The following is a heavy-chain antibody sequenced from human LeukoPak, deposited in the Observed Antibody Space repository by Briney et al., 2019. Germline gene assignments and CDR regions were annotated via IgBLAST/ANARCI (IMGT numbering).Heavy chain of an antibody. Sequence: PSETLSLTCAVYGGSFSGYYWSWIRQPPGKGLEWIGYIYYSGSTNYNPSLKSRVTISVDTSKNQFSLKLSSVTAADTAVYYCARWVVAATMTNWGQGTLVTVSS. CDR3: ARWVVAATMTN. J-gene: IGHJ4*02. CDR1: GGSFSGYY. V-gene: IGHV4-59*01. D-gene: IGHD2-15*01. CDR2: IYYSGST.